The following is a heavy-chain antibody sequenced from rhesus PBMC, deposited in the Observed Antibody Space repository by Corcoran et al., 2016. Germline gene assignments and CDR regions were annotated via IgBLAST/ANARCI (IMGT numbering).Heavy chain of an antibody. J-gene: IGHJ4*01. CDR1: VFTFSSYG. CDR2: ISNGGGST. D-gene: IGHD3-22*01. Sequence: EVQLVESGGGLVQPGGSLRLSCAASVFTFSSYGMSWFRQAPGKGLEWVSYISNGGGSTYYADSVKGRFTISRDNSKNTLSLQMNSLRAEDTAVYYCAKSSYYYYFDYWGQGVLVTVSS. CDR3: AKSSYYYYFDY. V-gene: IGHV3S5*01.